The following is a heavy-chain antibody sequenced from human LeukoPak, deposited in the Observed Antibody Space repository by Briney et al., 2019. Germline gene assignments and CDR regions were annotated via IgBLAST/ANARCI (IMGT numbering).Heavy chain of an antibody. CDR1: GFTFSSYW. J-gene: IGHJ6*02. CDR2: IKQDGSEK. D-gene: IGHD2-2*01. V-gene: IGHV3-7*03. Sequence: GGSLRLSCAASGFTFSSYWMSWVRQAPGKGLEWVANIKQDGSEKYYVDSAKGRFTISRDNAKNSLYLQMNSLRAEDTAVYYCAREKSCSSTSCYPRDYYYYGMDVWGQGTTVTVSS. CDR3: AREKSCSSTSCYPRDYYYYGMDV.